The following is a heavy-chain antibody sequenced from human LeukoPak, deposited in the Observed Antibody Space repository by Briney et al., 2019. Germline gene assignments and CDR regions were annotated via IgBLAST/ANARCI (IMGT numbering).Heavy chain of an antibody. V-gene: IGHV3-21*01. Sequence: GGSLRLSCAASGFTFSSYSMNWVRQAPGKGLEWVSSISSSSSYIYYAGSVKGRFTISRDNAKNSLYLQMNSLRAEDTAVYYCAVSIVVVPAASPRDYWGQGTLVTVSS. J-gene: IGHJ4*02. CDR2: ISSSSSYI. D-gene: IGHD2-2*01. CDR1: GFTFSSYS. CDR3: AVSIVVVPAASPRDY.